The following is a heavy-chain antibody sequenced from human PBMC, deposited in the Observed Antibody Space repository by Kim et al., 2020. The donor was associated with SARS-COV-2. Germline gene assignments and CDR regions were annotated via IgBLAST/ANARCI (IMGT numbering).Heavy chain of an antibody. Sequence: GGSLRLSCAASGFTFSSYAMHWVRQAPGKGLEWVAVISYDGSNKYYADSVKGRFTISRDNSKNTLYLQMNSLRAEDTTVYYCARDITMVRGVLLYYFDY. D-gene: IGHD3-10*01. J-gene: IGHJ4*01. CDR2: ISYDGSNK. V-gene: IGHV3-30*04. CDR3: ARDITMVRGVLLYYFDY. CDR1: GFTFSSYA.